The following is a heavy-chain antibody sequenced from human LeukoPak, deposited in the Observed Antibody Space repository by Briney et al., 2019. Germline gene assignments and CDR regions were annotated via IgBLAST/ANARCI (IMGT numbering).Heavy chain of an antibody. V-gene: IGHV1-69*13. CDR1: RGTFSSYA. J-gene: IGHJ3*02. Sequence: SVKVSCKASRGTFSSYAISWVRQAPGQGLEWMGGIIPIFGTANYAQKFQGRVTITADESTSTAYMELSSLRSEDTAVYYCAREVGRYCSSTSCESDAFDIWGQGTMVTVSS. CDR3: AREVGRYCSSTSCESDAFDI. CDR2: IIPIFGTA. D-gene: IGHD2-2*01.